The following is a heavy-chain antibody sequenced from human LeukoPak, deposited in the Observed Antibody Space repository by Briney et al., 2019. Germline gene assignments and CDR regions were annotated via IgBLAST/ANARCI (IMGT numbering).Heavy chain of an antibody. J-gene: IGHJ5*02. CDR2: IIPILGIA. Sequence: SVKVSCKASGGTFSSYAISWVRQAPGQGLEWMGRIIPILGIANYAQKFQGRVTITADKSTSTAYMELSSLRSEDTAVYYCARGDKPPHLRFDPWGQGTLVTVSS. CDR3: ARGDKPPHLRFDP. V-gene: IGHV1-69*04. CDR1: GGTFSSYA. D-gene: IGHD3-3*02.